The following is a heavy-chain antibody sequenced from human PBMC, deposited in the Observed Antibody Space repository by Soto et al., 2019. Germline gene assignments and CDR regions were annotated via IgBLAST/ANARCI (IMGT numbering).Heavy chain of an antibody. CDR2: ISYDGSNK. CDR3: ARADGYSYGYYFDY. D-gene: IGHD5-18*01. CDR1: GFTFSSYA. J-gene: IGHJ4*02. V-gene: IGHV3-30-3*01. Sequence: GGSLRLSCAASGFTFSSYAMHWVRQAPGKGLEWVAVISYDGSNKYYADSVKGRFTISRDNSKNTLYLQMNSLRAEDTAVYYCARADGYSYGYYFDYWGQGTLVTVSS.